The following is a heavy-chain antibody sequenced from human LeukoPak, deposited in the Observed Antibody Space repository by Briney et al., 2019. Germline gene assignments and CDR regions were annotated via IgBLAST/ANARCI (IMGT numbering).Heavy chain of an antibody. Sequence: GGSLRLSCAASGVTFSSYSMSWVRQAPGKGLEWVSPISGSGGSTYYAYSVRGRFTISRDNSKNTLYLQMNSLRAEDTAVHYCAKAFFGAQPFDYWGQGTLVTVSS. J-gene: IGHJ4*02. CDR2: ISGSGGST. CDR1: GVTFSSYS. D-gene: IGHD3-3*01. V-gene: IGHV3-23*01. CDR3: AKAFFGAQPFDY.